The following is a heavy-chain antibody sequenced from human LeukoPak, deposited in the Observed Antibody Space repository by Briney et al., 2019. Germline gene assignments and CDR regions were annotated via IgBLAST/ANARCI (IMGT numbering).Heavy chain of an antibody. CDR2: IYYSGST. Sequence: SETLSLACAVSGGSISSGGYSWSWIRQPPGKGLEWIGYIYYSGSTYYNPSLRSRVTISVDTSKNQFSLKLSSVTAADTAVYYCTSSVWFGDNFDYWGQGTLVTVSS. CDR3: TSSVWFGDNFDY. D-gene: IGHD3-10*01. J-gene: IGHJ4*02. CDR1: GGSISSGGYS. V-gene: IGHV4-30-4*07.